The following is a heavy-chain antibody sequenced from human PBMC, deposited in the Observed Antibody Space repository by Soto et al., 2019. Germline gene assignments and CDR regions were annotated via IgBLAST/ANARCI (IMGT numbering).Heavy chain of an antibody. CDR2: INPDGNVG. CDR1: GFTFSTYW. J-gene: IGHJ4*02. CDR3: AGWGGHDYNY. V-gene: IGHV3-7*03. D-gene: IGHD4-4*01. Sequence: GGSLRLSCVGSGFTFSTYWMNWVRQAPGKGLEWVAKINPDGNVGTYVDSVRGRFTTSRDNAKNSLYLQMNSLRADGTAVYFCAGWGGHDYNYWGQGIMVTVSS.